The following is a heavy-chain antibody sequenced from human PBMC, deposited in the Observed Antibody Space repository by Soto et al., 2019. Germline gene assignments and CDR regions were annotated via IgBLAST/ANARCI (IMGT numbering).Heavy chain of an antibody. Sequence: SGPTLVNPTQTLTLTCTFSGFSLSTSGMYVSWIRQPPGKALEWLARIDWDDDKYYTTSLKTRLTISKDTSKNQVVRTKTNLETVDTATFSCPRSSHGGWPRFWVEFDYWGKGTLVTVSS. CDR3: PRSSHGGWPRFWVEFDY. J-gene: IGHJ4*02. V-gene: IGHV2-70*11. CDR1: GFSLSTSGMY. CDR2: IDWDDDK. D-gene: IGHD6-19*01.